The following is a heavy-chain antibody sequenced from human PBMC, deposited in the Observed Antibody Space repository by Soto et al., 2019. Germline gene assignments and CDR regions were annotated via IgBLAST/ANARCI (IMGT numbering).Heavy chain of an antibody. CDR1: GFTFSSYA. Sequence: GGSLRLSCAASGFTFSSYAMSWVRQAPGKGLEWVSAISGSGGSTYYADSVKGRFTISRDNSKNTLYLQMNSLRAEDTAVYYCAKDPSSNWNDVPRFDPWGQGTLVTVSS. V-gene: IGHV3-23*01. CDR3: AKDPSSNWNDVPRFDP. CDR2: ISGSGGST. D-gene: IGHD1-20*01. J-gene: IGHJ5*02.